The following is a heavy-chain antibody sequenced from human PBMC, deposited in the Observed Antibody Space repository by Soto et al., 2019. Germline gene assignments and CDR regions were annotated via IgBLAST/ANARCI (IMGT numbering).Heavy chain of an antibody. V-gene: IGHV4-4*02. J-gene: IGHJ4*02. CDR2: IFHSGST. Sequence: PSETLSLTYDVSGASVRSNSRWSWVRQPPGKGLEWIGEIFHSGSTNYNPSLKTRLTISVDKSKNQFSLKLSSVTAADTAVYYCARVYSGSYSDWFFNGGRGTLVTVSS. CDR1: GASVRSNSR. D-gene: IGHD1-26*01. CDR3: ARVYSGSYSDWFFN.